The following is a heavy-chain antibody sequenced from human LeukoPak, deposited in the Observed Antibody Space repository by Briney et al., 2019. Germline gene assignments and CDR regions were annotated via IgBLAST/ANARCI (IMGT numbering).Heavy chain of an antibody. Sequence: SETLSLTCNVSGFSISNGYYWGWIRQPPGKRLEWIGSMYHSGDSYYNPSLKSRVTISVDTSKNQFSLKLSSVTAADTAVYYCARRVVVVAATYNWFDPWGQGTLVTVSS. CDR1: GFSISNGYY. J-gene: IGHJ5*02. CDR3: ARRVVVVAATYNWFDP. CDR2: MYHSGDS. D-gene: IGHD2-15*01. V-gene: IGHV4-38-2*02.